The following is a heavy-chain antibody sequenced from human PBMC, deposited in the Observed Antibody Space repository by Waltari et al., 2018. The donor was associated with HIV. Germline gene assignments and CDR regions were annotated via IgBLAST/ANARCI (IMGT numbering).Heavy chain of an antibody. CDR3: TKGMYANEDYFGY. D-gene: IGHD2-8*01. Sequence: EVQLVQSGAQVNKPGESLKISCKASGSSFTTYWIGWVRQLPGKGLEWMGIIYPGDSDTRYSPSFQGQVTISADKSISTAYLQWSSLQASDTAMYYCTKGMYANEDYFGYWGQGTLVTVSS. CDR1: GSSFTTYW. V-gene: IGHV5-51*03. J-gene: IGHJ4*02. CDR2: IYPGDSDT.